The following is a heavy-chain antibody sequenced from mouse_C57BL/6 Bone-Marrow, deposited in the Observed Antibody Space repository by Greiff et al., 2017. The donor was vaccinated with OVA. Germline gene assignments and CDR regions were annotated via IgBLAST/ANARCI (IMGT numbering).Heavy chain of an antibody. Sequence: VMLVESGAELVRPGASVKLSCKASGYTFTDYYINWVKQRPGQGLEWIARIYPGSGNTYYNEKFKGKATLTAEKSSSTAYMQLSSLTSEDSAVYFCASYWFAYWGQGTLVTGSA. CDR3: ASYWFAY. CDR1: GYTFTDYY. CDR2: IYPGSGNT. V-gene: IGHV1-76*01. J-gene: IGHJ3*01.